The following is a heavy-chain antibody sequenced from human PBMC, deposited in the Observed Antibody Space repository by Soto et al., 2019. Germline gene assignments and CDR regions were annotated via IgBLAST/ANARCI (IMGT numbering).Heavy chain of an antibody. CDR1: GGTFSSYA. CDR2: IIPIFGTA. V-gene: IGHV1-69*01. Sequence: SVKFSFTASGGTFSSYAISWLRQAPGQGLEWMGGIIPIFGTANYAQKFQGRVTITADESTSTAYMELSSLRSEDTAVYYCAIPAGYSSGFDYWGQGTLVTVSS. CDR3: AIPAGYSSGFDY. J-gene: IGHJ4*02. D-gene: IGHD6-19*01.